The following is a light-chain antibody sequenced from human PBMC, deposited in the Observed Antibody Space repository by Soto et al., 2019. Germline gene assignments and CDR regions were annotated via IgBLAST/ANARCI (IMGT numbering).Light chain of an antibody. Sequence: EIVMTQSPATLSVSPGERATLSCRASQSVSSNLAWYQQKPGQAPRLLIYGASTRATGIPARFSGSGSGTDFTLTISRLEPEDFAVYFCQQYGGSPPFTFGQGTKVDIK. CDR2: GAS. CDR3: QQYGGSPPFT. J-gene: IGKJ2*01. V-gene: IGKV3-15*01. CDR1: QSVSSN.